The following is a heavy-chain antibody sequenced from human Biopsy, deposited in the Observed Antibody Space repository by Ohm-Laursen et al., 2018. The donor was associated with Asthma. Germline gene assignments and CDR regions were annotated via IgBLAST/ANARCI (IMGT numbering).Heavy chain of an antibody. CDR2: ISYDGSSI. Sequence: SSLRLSCSASGFTFTDYWMHWVRQAPGKGLEWVAVISYDGSSIYYADSVKGRFTISRDNSKNTLSLQMNSLTAEDTAVYYCAREGVAGTHIEDWGQGTLVTVSS. V-gene: IGHV3-30-3*01. D-gene: IGHD6-19*01. CDR3: AREGVAGTHIED. J-gene: IGHJ4*02. CDR1: GFTFTDYW.